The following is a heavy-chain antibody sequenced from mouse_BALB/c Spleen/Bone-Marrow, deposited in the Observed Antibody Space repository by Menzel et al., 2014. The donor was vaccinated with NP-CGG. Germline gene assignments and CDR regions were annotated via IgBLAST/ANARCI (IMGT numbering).Heavy chain of an antibody. D-gene: IGHD2-4*01. V-gene: IGHV5-9-2*01. J-gene: IGHJ3*01. CDR3: ARHAYYDQTEVSFVY. CDR2: ISGGGSYT. CDR1: GFTFNSYG. Sequence: EVKLVESGGGSVKSGGSLKLSCAASGFTFNSYGMSWVRQTPEKRLEWVATISGGGSYTFYPDSVKGRFTISRDNAKNNLYLQLSSLRSEDTALYYCARHAYYDQTEVSFVYWGQGTLVTVSA.